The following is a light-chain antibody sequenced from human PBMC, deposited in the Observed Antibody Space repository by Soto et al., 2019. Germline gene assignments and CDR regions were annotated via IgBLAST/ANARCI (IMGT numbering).Light chain of an antibody. CDR3: QQRSNWPIT. CDR1: ESVSNY. J-gene: IGKJ5*01. V-gene: IGKV3-11*01. Sequence: EIVLTQSPATLSLSPGERATLSCRASESVSNYLAWYQQKRGQAPRVLIYDASNRAPGIPARFSGSGSGTDFTLTISSLEPEDVAVYYCQQRSNWPITFGQGTRLEIK. CDR2: DAS.